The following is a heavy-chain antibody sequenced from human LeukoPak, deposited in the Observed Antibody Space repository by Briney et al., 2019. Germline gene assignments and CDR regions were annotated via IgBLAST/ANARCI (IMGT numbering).Heavy chain of an antibody. CDR2: ISSSSSYI. V-gene: IGHV3-21*01. CDR3: ARSDSSGYYSAGLND. J-gene: IGHJ4*02. CDR1: GFTFSSYS. Sequence: GGSLRLSCAASGFTFSSYSMNWVRQAPGKGLEWVSSISSSSSYIYHADSVKGRFTISRDNAKNSLYLQMNSLRAEDTAVYYCARSDSSGYYSAGLNDWGQGTLVTVSS. D-gene: IGHD3-22*01.